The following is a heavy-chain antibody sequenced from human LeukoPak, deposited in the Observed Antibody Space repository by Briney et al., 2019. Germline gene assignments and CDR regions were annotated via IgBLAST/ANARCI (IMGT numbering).Heavy chain of an antibody. CDR1: GYSISSSYY. V-gene: IGHV4-38-2*02. J-gene: IGHJ5*02. Sequence: SETLSLTCTVSGYSISSSYYWGWIRQSPGKGLEWIGSIYYSGSTYYNPSLKSRVTISLDTSKNQFSLKLSSVTAADTAVYYCARGTVGYCSGGSCQGWFGPWGQGTLVTVSS. D-gene: IGHD2-15*01. CDR3: ARGTVGYCSGGSCQGWFGP. CDR2: IYYSGST.